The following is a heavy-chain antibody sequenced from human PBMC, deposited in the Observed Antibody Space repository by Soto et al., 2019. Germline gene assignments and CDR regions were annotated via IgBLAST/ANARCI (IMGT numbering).Heavy chain of an antibody. Sequence: GESLKISCKGSRYSFTSHSISWVRQMPGKVLEWMGRIDPIDSYTNYSPSFQGHVTISADKSKNTLYLQMNSLRAEDTAVYYCARFYSSLDHYYHYGMDVWGRGTTVTVSS. CDR2: IDPIDSYT. CDR3: ARFYSSLDHYYHYGMDV. D-gene: IGHD6-19*01. CDR1: RYSFTSHS. J-gene: IGHJ6*02. V-gene: IGHV5-10-1*01.